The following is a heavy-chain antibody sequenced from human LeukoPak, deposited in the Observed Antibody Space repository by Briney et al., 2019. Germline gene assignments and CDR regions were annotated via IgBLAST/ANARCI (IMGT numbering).Heavy chain of an antibody. Sequence: PGGSLRLSCAASGFTFSSYAMSWVRQAPGKGPEWVSAISGSGGSTYYADSVKGRFTISRDNSNNTLYLQMNSLRAEDTAVYYCAKDLFDIVVVVAATWDAFDIWGQGTMVTVSS. J-gene: IGHJ3*02. CDR2: ISGSGGST. CDR1: GFTFSSYA. CDR3: AKDLFDIVVVVAATWDAFDI. D-gene: IGHD2-15*01. V-gene: IGHV3-23*01.